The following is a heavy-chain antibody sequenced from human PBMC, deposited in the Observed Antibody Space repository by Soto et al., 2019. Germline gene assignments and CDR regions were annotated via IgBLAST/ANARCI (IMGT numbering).Heavy chain of an antibody. CDR1: GFTFSSYG. CDR2: ISYDGSNK. V-gene: IGHV3-30*18. CDR3: AKDGIKHYYDSSGYFDY. Sequence: QVQLVESGGGVVQPGRSLRLSCAASGFTFSSYGMHWVRQAPGKGLEWVAVISYDGSNKYYADSVKGRFTISRDNSKNTLYLQMNSLRAEDTAVYYCAKDGIKHYYDSSGYFDYWGQGTLVTVSS. J-gene: IGHJ4*02. D-gene: IGHD3-22*01.